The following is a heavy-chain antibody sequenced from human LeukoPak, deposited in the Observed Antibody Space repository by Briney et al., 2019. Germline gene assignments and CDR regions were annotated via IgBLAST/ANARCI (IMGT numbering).Heavy chain of an antibody. V-gene: IGHV5-51*01. J-gene: IGHJ3*02. CDR1: GYSFTSYW. CDR3: ARRSNLEMATIMNFAFDI. Sequence: GESLKISCKGSGYSFTSYWIGWVRQMPGKGLEWMGIIYPGDSDTRYSPSFQGQVSISADKSISTAYLQWSSLKASDTAMYYCARRSNLEMATIMNFAFDIWGQGTMVTVSS. D-gene: IGHD5-24*01. CDR2: IYPGDSDT.